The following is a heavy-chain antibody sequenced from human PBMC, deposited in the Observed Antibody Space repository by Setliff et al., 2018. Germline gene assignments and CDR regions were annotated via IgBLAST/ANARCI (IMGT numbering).Heavy chain of an antibody. CDR3: TRSRGTTVYDY. D-gene: IGHD1-7*01. V-gene: IGHV3-21*01. J-gene: IGHJ4*02. CDR1: GFTFSNAW. CDR2: ISSSSSYI. Sequence: GSLRLSCTASGFTFSNAWMSWVRQAPGKGLEWVSSISSSSSYIYYADSVKGRFTLSRDNAKNSLYLQMKSLRAEDMGVYYCTRSRGTTVYDYWGQGTLVTVSS.